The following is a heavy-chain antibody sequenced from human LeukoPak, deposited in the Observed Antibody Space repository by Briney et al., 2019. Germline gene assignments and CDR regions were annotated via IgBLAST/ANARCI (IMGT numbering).Heavy chain of an antibody. J-gene: IGHJ4*02. CDR3: AKDQVYSSGWYADY. Sequence: GGTLRLSCAASGFTFSSYAMSWVRQAPGKGLEWVSAISGSGGCTYYADSVKGRFTISRDNSKNTLSLQMNSLRAEDTAVYYCAKDQVYSSGWYADYWGQGTLVTVSS. D-gene: IGHD6-19*01. CDR2: ISGSGGCT. CDR1: GFTFSSYA. V-gene: IGHV3-23*01.